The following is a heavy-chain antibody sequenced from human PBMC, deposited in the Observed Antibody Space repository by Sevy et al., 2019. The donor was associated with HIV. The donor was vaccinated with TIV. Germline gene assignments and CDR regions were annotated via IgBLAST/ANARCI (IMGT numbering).Heavy chain of an antibody. CDR3: ARGGDYDYVCGSYRYWDFDY. J-gene: IGHJ4*02. Sequence: WGSLSLSCAASGFSFSSYWMSWVRQAPGKGLEWVANIKQDGSENYYVDSVKGRFTISREYAKNSQYLQMNSLRAEETAEYYCARGGDYDYVCGSYRYWDFDYWGQGTLVTVSS. D-gene: IGHD3-16*02. CDR2: IKQDGSEN. CDR1: GFSFSSYW. V-gene: IGHV3-7*01.